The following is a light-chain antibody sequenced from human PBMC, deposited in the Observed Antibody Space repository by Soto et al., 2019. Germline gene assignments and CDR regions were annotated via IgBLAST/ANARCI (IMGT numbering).Light chain of an antibody. CDR1: QTINNW. CDR2: HAS. CDR3: QHYNSYPWT. V-gene: IGKV1-5*01. Sequence: DIQMTQSPSTLSASIGDRVTITCRASQTINNWLAWYQQKPGKAPNLLIYHASNLETGVPSRFSGSAFGTEFTLSNSSLHPDDFATYYCQHYNSYPWTFGQGTKVEIK. J-gene: IGKJ1*01.